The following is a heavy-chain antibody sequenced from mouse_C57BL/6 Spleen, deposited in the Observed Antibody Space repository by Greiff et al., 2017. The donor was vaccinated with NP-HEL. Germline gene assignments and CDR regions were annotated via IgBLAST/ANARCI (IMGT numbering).Heavy chain of an antibody. CDR2: IDPENGDT. D-gene: IGHD1-1*02. CDR3: YYGPWYFDV. J-gene: IGHJ1*03. V-gene: IGHV14-4*01. Sequence: VQLKQSGAELVRPGASVKLSCTASGFNIKDDYMHWVKQRPEQGLEWIGWIDPENGDTEYASKFQGKATITADTSSNTAYLQLSSLTSEDTAVYYCYYGPWYFDVWGTGTTVTVSS. CDR1: GFNIKDDY.